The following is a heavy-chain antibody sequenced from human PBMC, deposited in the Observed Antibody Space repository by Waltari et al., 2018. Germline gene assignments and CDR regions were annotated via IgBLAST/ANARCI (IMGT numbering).Heavy chain of an antibody. CDR3: VREVVPTSTIVVNWFDP. CDR1: GYTFTSYA. J-gene: IGHJ5*02. V-gene: IGHV7-4-1*02. D-gene: IGHD2-2*01. Sequence: QVQLVQSGSELKKPGASVKVSCKASGYTFTSYANNWPRRAPVQGLELMGWINTNTGNPTYVQVFTGRFVFSLDTSVSTAYLQISSLKAEDTAVYYCVREVVPTSTIVVNWFDPWGQGTLVTVSS. CDR2: INTNTGNP.